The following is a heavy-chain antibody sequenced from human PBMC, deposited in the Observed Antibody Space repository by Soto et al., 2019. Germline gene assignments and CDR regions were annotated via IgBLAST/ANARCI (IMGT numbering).Heavy chain of an antibody. CDR2: ISGSGGST. CDR1: GFTFSSYA. J-gene: IGHJ3*02. CDR3: AKGKGGAFDI. V-gene: IGHV3-23*01. Sequence: HPGGSLRLSCASSGFTFSSYAMSWVRQAPGKGLEWVSGISGSGGSTYYADAVKGRFTISRDNSKNTLYLQMNSLRAEDTAVYYCAKGKGGAFDIWGQGTMVTVSS. D-gene: IGHD2-15*01.